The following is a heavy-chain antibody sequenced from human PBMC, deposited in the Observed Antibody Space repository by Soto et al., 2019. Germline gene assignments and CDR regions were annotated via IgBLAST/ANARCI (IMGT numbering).Heavy chain of an antibody. Sequence: SETLSLTCAVYGGSFSGYYWSWIRQPPGKGLEWIGEINHSGSTNYNPSLKSRVTISVDTSKNQFSLKLSSVTAADTAVYYCARGHSSSWYGDYYYGMDVWGQGTTVTVSS. CDR2: INHSGST. CDR3: ARGHSSSWYGDYYYGMDV. J-gene: IGHJ6*02. D-gene: IGHD6-13*01. V-gene: IGHV4-34*01. CDR1: GGSFSGYY.